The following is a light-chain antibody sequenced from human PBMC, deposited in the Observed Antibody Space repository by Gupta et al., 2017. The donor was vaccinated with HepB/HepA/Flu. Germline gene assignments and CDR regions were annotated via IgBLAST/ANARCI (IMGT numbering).Light chain of an antibody. CDR2: DVT. CDR1: SSYVGGYNS. CDR3: NSYTSSRIDAV. Sequence: GSRGQSITICSTGTSSYVGGYNSVSWYQHHPGKAPKLMIYDVTHRPSGVSSRFSGSKSGNTASLTISGLQAEDEADYYCNSYTSSRIDAVFGGGTKLTVL. V-gene: IGLV2-14*03. J-gene: IGLJ2*01.